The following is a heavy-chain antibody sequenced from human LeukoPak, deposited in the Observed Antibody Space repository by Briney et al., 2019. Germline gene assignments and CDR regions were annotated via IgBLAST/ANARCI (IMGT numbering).Heavy chain of an antibody. CDR2: INAGNGNT. CDR3: ARDLVPVYCSSTSCYDDYYYGMDV. CDR1: GYTITSYA. J-gene: IGHJ6*02. D-gene: IGHD2-2*01. Sequence: EASVKVSCKASGYTITSYAMHWVRQAPGQRLEWMGWINAGNGNTKYSQKFQGRVTITRDTSASTAYMELSSLRSEDTAVYYCARDLVPVYCSSTSCYDDYYYGMDVWGQGTTVTVSS. V-gene: IGHV1-3*01.